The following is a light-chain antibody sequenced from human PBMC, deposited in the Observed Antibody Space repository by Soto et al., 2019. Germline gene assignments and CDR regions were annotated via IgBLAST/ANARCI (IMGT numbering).Light chain of an antibody. V-gene: IGKV1-5*03. CDR2: KAS. CDR1: QSMSSW. CDR3: QQYQSYSH. J-gene: IGKJ1*01. Sequence: DTQMTQSPSTLSASVGDKVTITCRASQSMSSWLAWYQQKPGKAPKLLIYKASILESGVPSRFSGSGSGTEFTLTISSLQPDDFATYYCQQYQSYSHFGQGTKVEIK.